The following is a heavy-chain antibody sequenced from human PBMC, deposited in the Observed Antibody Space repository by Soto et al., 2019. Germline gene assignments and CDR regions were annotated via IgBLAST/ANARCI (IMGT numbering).Heavy chain of an antibody. J-gene: IGHJ5*02. CDR3: ACSGNYGDSNWFDP. CDR1: VDSVSXNSAA. D-gene: IGHD4-17*01. V-gene: IGHV6-1*01. Sequence: SQTLSLTCAISVDSVSXNSAAWNWIRQSPSRGLEWLGRTYYRSKWYNDYAVSVKSRITINPDTSKNQFSLQLNSVTPEDTAVYYCACSGNYGDSNWFDPWGQGTLVTVSS. CDR2: TYYRSKWYN.